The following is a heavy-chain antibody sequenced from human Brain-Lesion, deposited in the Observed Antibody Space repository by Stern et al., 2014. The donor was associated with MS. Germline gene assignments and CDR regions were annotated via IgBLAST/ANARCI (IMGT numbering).Heavy chain of an antibody. CDR3: ARGRVVPGFQYYATDV. D-gene: IGHD2-2*01. Sequence: QVQLQESGPGLVKPSQTLSLSCTVSGGSISSGGYYWSWIRQPAGKGLEWIGRIFNSGRTSYNPPLKSRVPISIDTSKTQFSLRLNSMTAADTAVYYCARGRVVPGFQYYATDVWGQGTTVIVSS. CDR1: GGSISSGGYY. CDR2: IFNSGRT. V-gene: IGHV4-61*02. J-gene: IGHJ6*02.